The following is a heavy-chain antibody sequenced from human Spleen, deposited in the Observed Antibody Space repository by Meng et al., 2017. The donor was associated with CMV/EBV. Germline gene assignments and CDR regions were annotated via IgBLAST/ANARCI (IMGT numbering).Heavy chain of an antibody. Sequence: VSSHSAAWNCIRQSPSRGLEWLGRTYYRSKWYNDYAVSVKSRITINPDTSKNQFSLQLNSVTPEDTAVYYCARTRPHSSGWGNFDYWGQGTLVTVSS. D-gene: IGHD6-19*01. J-gene: IGHJ4*02. CDR1: VSSHSAA. CDR3: ARTRPHSSGWGNFDY. V-gene: IGHV6-1*01. CDR2: TYYRSKWYN.